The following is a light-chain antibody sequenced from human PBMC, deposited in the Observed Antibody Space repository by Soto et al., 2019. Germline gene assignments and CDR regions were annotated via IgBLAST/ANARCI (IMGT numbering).Light chain of an antibody. J-gene: IGKJ1*01. CDR1: QSVSSY. CDR3: QQRSNWPVT. V-gene: IGKV3-11*01. CDR2: DAS. Sequence: EIVLTQSPATLSLSPGERATLSCRASQSVSSYLAWYQQKPGQAPRLLIYDASNRVTGIPARFSGSGSGTDFTLTISSLEPEDFAVYYCQQRSNWPVTFGQGTKVDIK.